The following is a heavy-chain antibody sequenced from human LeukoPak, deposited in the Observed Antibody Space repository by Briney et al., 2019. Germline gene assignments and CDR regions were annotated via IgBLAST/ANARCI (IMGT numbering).Heavy chain of an antibody. V-gene: IGHV3-33*01. J-gene: IGHJ4*02. Sequence: GKSLRLSCAASGFNFSSFGMHWVRQAPGKGPGWVAVIWYAGNNKYYADSMKGRFAISRDNSKNTLYLHMNSLRAADTAVYYCARNGQQWPVYSCDDWGQGTLVTVSS. CDR3: ARNGQQWPVYSCDD. D-gene: IGHD6-19*01. CDR2: IWYAGNNK. CDR1: GFNFSSFG.